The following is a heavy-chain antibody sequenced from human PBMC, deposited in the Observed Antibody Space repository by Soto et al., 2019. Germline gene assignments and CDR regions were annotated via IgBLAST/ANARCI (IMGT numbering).Heavy chain of an antibody. D-gene: IGHD4-4*01. Sequence: PGGSLRLSCAASGFTFSSYAMHWVRQAPGKWLEWVAVISYDGSNKYYADSVKGRFTISRDNSKNTLYLQMNSLRAEDTAVYYCARDGTVTYGMDVWGQGTTVTVYS. V-gene: IGHV3-30-3*01. CDR2: ISYDGSNK. CDR3: ARDGTVTYGMDV. CDR1: GFTFSSYA. J-gene: IGHJ6*02.